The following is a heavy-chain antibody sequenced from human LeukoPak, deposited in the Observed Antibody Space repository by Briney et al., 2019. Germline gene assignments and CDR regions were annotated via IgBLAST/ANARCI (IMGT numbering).Heavy chain of an antibody. J-gene: IGHJ4*02. CDR1: GFTVSSNY. V-gene: IGHV3-53*04. D-gene: IGHD3-22*01. CDR2: IYSGGST. Sequence: GGSLRLSCAASGFTVSSNYKSWVRQAPGKGLEWVSVIYSGGSTYYADSVKGRFTISRHNSKNTLYLQMNSLRAEDTAVYYCARDPHYYDSSGYVDYWGQGTLVTVSS. CDR3: ARDPHYYDSSGYVDY.